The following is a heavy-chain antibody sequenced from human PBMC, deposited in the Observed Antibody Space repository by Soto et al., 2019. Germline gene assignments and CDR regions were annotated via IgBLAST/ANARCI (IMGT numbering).Heavy chain of an antibody. CDR2: KYYRSKWYN. CDR1: WDSVSINSAA. CDR3: ERAPASRVLVPCVIAY. V-gene: IGHV6-1*01. D-gene: IGHD2-2*01. Sequence: PSQTLSLTCTISWDSVSINSAAWNWIRQSPSRGLEWLGRKYYRSKWYNDYAVSVKSRITIKTDTSKNQFSLQLNSVTPEDTAVVDCERAPASRVLVPCVIAYWG. J-gene: IGHJ4*01.